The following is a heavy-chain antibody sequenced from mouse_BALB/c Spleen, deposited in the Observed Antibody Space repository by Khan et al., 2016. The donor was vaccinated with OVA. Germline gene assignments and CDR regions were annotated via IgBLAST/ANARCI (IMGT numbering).Heavy chain of an antibody. Sequence: EVELVESGGGLVQPGGSRKLSCAASGFTFSSFGMHWVRQAPEKGLEWVAYISSGSSTIYYAATVKGRFTISRDNPKNTLFLQMTSLRSEDTAMYYCARASYRDDDFDYWGQGTTLTVSS. D-gene: IGHD2-14*01. V-gene: IGHV5-17*02. CDR1: GFTFSSFG. J-gene: IGHJ2*01. CDR2: ISSGSSTI. CDR3: ARASYRDDDFDY.